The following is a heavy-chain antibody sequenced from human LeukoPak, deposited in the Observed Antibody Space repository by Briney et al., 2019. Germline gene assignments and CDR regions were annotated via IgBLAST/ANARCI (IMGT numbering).Heavy chain of an antibody. V-gene: IGHV3-7*04. CDR2: IKQDGSEK. D-gene: IGHD1-26*01. CDR1: GFTFSNYW. J-gene: IGHJ3*02. CDR3: ARGTTQGPDAFDI. Sequence: GGSLRLSCVASGFTFSNYWMSWVRQAPGKGLEWVAHIKQDGSEKYYVDSVKGRFTISRDNAKNSLYLQMNSLRAEDTAVYYCARGTTQGPDAFDIWGQGTMVTVSS.